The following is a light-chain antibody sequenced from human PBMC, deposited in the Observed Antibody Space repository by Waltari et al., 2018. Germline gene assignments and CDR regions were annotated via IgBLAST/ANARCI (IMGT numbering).Light chain of an antibody. V-gene: IGKV3-15*01. CDR1: QNISSY. CDR2: AAS. CDR3: QQYNHWPRT. J-gene: IGKJ1*01. Sequence: ETVLTQFPATLSVSPEDRATLSCRASQNISSYLAWYQHNSGQAPRLLIHAASTRATGSPARFSGSGSGTDFTLTSSSLQSEDFAVYYCQQYNHWPRTFGQGTKVDIK.